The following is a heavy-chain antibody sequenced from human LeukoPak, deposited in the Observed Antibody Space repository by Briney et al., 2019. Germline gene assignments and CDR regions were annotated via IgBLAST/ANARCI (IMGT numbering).Heavy chain of an antibody. J-gene: IGHJ4*02. CDR3: ARVWIVATSMGLPKISYYFDY. V-gene: IGHV4-34*01. Sequence: SETLSLTCAVYGGSFSGYYWSWIRQPPGKGLEWIGEINHSGSTNYNPSLKSRVTISADTSKNQFFLKLSSVAAADTAVYYCARVWIVATSMGLPKISYYFDYWGQGTLVTVSS. CDR1: GGSFSGYY. CDR2: INHSGST. D-gene: IGHD5-12*01.